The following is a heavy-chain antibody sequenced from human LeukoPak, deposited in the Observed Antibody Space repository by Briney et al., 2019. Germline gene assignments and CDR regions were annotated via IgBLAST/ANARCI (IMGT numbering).Heavy chain of an antibody. Sequence: GGSLRLSCAASGFTFSNYWMDWVRQAPGKGLEWVANIKQDGSEIYYVDSVKGRFTISRDNAKNSLYLQMNSLRAEDTAVYYCSRSLDYWGQGTLVTVSS. CDR1: GFTFSNYW. CDR3: SRSLDY. V-gene: IGHV3-7*01. J-gene: IGHJ4*02. CDR2: IKQDGSEI.